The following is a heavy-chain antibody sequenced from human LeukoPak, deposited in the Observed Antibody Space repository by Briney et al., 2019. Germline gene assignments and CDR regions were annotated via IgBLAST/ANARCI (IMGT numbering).Heavy chain of an antibody. CDR3: AGLSGSYLEESFDY. CDR2: ISAYNGNT. V-gene: IGHV1-18*01. CDR1: GYTFTSYG. D-gene: IGHD1-26*01. J-gene: IGHJ4*02. Sequence: ASVKVSCKASGYTFTSYGFSWVRQAPGQGLEWMGWISAYNGNTNYAQKLQGRVTMTTDTSTSTAYMELRSLRSDDTAVYYCAGLSGSYLEESFDYWGQGTLVTVSS.